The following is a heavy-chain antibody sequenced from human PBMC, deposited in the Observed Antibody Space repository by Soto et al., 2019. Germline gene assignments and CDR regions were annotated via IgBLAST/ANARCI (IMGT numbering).Heavy chain of an antibody. V-gene: IGHV3-30-3*01. J-gene: IGHJ4*02. CDR3: ARASGFSATRGYFDF. CDR2: ISYDGDNL. D-gene: IGHD3-10*01. CDR1: GFSFPSYA. Sequence: QVQLLESGGGVDRPGGSLRLSCATSGFSFPSYAMHWVRQRPGKGLEWVAVISYDGDNLYYANSVRDRFTISRDNSKNTLYLRMTSLRGDDTAVYYCARASGFSATRGYFDFWGLGTLVTVSS.